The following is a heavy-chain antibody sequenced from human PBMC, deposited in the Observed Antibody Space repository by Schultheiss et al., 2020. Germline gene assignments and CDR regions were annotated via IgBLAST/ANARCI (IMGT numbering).Heavy chain of an antibody. D-gene: IGHD3-3*01. CDR1: GFTVSSNY. CDR2: ISGSGGST. V-gene: IGHV3-23*01. CDR3: AKSRRFLEWLLDY. Sequence: WGSLRLSCAASGFTVSSNYMSWVRQAPGKGLEWVSAISGSGGSTYYADSVKGRFTISRDNSKNTLYLQMNSLRAEDTAVYYCAKSRRFLEWLLDYWGQGNLVTVSS. J-gene: IGHJ4*02.